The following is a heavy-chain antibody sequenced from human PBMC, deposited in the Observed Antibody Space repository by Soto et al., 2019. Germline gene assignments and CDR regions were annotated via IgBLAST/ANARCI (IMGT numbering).Heavy chain of an antibody. CDR2: IYYSGST. V-gene: IGHV4-31*03. CDR1: GGSISSGGYY. D-gene: IGHD6-13*01. CDR3: ARVAAQQLVLDAFDI. Sequence: QVQLQESGPGLVKPSQTLSLTCTVSGGSISSGGYYWSWIRQHPGKGLEWIGYIYYSGSTYYNPSLKSRVTISVDTSKNQFSLKLSSVTAADTAVYYCARVAAQQLVLDAFDIWGQGTMVTVSS. J-gene: IGHJ3*02.